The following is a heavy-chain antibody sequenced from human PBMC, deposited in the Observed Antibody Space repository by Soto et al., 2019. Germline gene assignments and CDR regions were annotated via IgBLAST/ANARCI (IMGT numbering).Heavy chain of an antibody. D-gene: IGHD3-22*01. V-gene: IGHV3-30-3*01. CDR3: AREIEGNPGDYYGMDV. CDR1: GFTFSSYA. J-gene: IGHJ6*02. CDR2: ISYDGSNK. Sequence: QVQLVESGGGVVQPGRSLRLSCAASGFTFSSYAMHWVRQAPGKGLEWVAVISYDGSNKYYADSVKGRFTISRDNSKNTLYLQMNSLRAEDTAVYYCAREIEGNPGDYYGMDVWGQGTTVTVSS.